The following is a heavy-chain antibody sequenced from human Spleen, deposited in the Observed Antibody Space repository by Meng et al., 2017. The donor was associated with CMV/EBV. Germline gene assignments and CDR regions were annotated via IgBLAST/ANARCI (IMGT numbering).Heavy chain of an antibody. CDR3: ARIERRRILKYCGSDCSTTDY. Sequence: SNLWTWGGQVAGKGLEWIVEIYHSGSTNYSQSLKSRVTISVDKFKNQFSLKLGSVTAADTAVYYCARIERRRILKYCGSDCSTTDYWGQGTLVTVSS. CDR1: SNL. J-gene: IGHJ4*02. V-gene: IGHV4-4*02. CDR2: IYHSGST. D-gene: IGHD2-21*02.